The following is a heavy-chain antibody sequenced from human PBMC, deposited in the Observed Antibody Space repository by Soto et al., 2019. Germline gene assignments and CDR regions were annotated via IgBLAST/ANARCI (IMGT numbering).Heavy chain of an antibody. CDR2: INSDGSST. J-gene: IGHJ6*02. Sequence: EVQLVESGGGFVQPGGSLRLSCVASGFAFSNSWMHWVRQVPGKGLVWVSHINSDGSSTTYADSVKGRFTISRDNARTTVYLQLDSLRVEDTAVYYCARDKSYALAVWGQGTTVTVSS. V-gene: IGHV3-74*03. CDR3: ARDKSYALAV. D-gene: IGHD4-17*01. CDR1: GFAFSNSW.